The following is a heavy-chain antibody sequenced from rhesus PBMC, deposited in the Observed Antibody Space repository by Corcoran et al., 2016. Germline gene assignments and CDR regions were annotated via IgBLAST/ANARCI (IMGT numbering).Heavy chain of an antibody. CDR2: IRSKTKNYDT. D-gene: IGHD4-17*01. J-gene: IGHJ4*01. V-gene: IGHV3-118*01. Sequence: EVQLVESGGGLVQPGGSLRLSCAASGFTFSSSAMHWVRQASGKGLEWVGRIRSKTKNYDTGYAGWVKGRFTISRDDSKNTAYLQMNSLKTEDTAVYYCTGNPFDYWGQGVLVTVSS. CDR1: GFTFSSSA. CDR3: TGNPFDY.